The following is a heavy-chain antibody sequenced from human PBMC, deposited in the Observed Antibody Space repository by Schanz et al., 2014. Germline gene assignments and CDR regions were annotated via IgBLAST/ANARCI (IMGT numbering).Heavy chain of an antibody. CDR1: GFSFSSYS. J-gene: IGHJ4*02. D-gene: IGHD3-22*01. Sequence: DLVESGGGLIQRGESLRLSCSASGFSFSSYSMNWVRQAPGKGLEWVSSISSSGSYIHYADSVKGRFTISRDNSKNTLYLQMNSLRAEDTAVYYCAKDPSHGDYDYYFDYWGQGTLVTVSS. CDR2: ISSSGSYI. V-gene: IGHV3-21*04. CDR3: AKDPSHGDYDYYFDY.